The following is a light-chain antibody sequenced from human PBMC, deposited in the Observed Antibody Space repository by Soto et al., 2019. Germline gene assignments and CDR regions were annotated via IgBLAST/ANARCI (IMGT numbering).Light chain of an antibody. V-gene: IGKV3-11*01. CDR1: QSVSSY. CDR3: QQRSNWPPLWT. CDR2: DAS. J-gene: IGKJ1*01. Sequence: EIVLTQSPATLALSPGARATLSCRASQSVSSYLAWYQQKPGQAPRLLIYDASNRATGIPARFSGSGSGTDFTLTISSLESEDFAVYYCQQRSNWPPLWTFGQGTKVDIK.